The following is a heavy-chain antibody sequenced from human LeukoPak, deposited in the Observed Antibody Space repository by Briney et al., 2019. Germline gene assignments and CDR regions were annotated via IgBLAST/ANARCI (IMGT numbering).Heavy chain of an antibody. CDR1: GFTFSTYW. J-gene: IGHJ4*02. CDR2: IKQDGSEK. Sequence: GGSLRLSCADSGFTFSTYWMSWVRQAPGKGLEWVANIKQDGSEKYHVVSVKGRFTISRDNAKNSLYLQMNSLRAEDTAVYYCARLPLATARYYFDYWGQGTLVTVSS. V-gene: IGHV3-7*01. D-gene: IGHD4-17*01. CDR3: ARLPLATARYYFDY.